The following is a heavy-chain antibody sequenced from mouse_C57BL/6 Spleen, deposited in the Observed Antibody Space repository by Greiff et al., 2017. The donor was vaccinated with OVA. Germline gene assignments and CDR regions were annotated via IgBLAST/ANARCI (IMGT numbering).Heavy chain of an antibody. CDR3: ARRDYGSSYWYFDV. D-gene: IGHD1-1*01. Sequence: VQLQQSGAELVRPGSSVKLSCKASGYTFTSYWMDWVKQRPGQGLEWIGNIYPSDSETHYNQKFKDKATLTVDKSSSTAYMQLSSLTSEDSAVYYCARRDYGSSYWYFDVWGTGTTVTVSS. V-gene: IGHV1-61*01. CDR2: IYPSDSET. J-gene: IGHJ1*03. CDR1: GYTFTSYW.